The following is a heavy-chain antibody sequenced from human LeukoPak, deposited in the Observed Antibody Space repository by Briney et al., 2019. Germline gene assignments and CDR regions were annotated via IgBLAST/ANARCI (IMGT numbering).Heavy chain of an antibody. CDR1: GFTFSSYA. D-gene: IGHD5-24*01. CDR2: ISGSGGST. J-gene: IGHJ4*02. Sequence: GGSLRLSCAASGFTFSSYAMSWVRQAPGKGLEWVSAISGSGGSTYYADSVKGRFTISRDNSKNTLYLQMNSLRAKDTAVYYCAKAAREMATIRDYFDYWGQGTLVTVSS. CDR3: AKAAREMATIRDYFDY. V-gene: IGHV3-23*01.